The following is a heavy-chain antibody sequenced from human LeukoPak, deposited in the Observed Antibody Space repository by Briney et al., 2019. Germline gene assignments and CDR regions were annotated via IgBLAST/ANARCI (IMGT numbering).Heavy chain of an antibody. CDR2: ISAYNGNT. J-gene: IGHJ6*03. V-gene: IGHV1-18*01. D-gene: IGHD2-2*01. CDR1: GYTFTSYG. CDR3: ARVHCSSTSCYPPLDYYYMDV. Sequence: ASVKVSCKASGYTFTSYGISWVRQAPGQGLEWMGWISAYNGNTNYAQKLQGRVTMTTDTSTSTAYMELRSLRFDDTAVYYCARVHCSSTSCYPPLDYYYMDVWGKGTTVTVSS.